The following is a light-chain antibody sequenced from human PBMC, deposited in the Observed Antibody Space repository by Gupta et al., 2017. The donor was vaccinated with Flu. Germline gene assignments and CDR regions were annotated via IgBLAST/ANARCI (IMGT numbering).Light chain of an antibody. Sequence: QSALTQPASVSGSPGQSFTISCTGTSRDVGNYNYVSWYQQHPGKAPKLMIYDVSNRPSGLSNRFSGSKSGNTASLTISWLQARDEADYYCNSYTINNSYLFGTGPKVSVL. J-gene: IGLJ1*01. V-gene: IGLV2-14*03. CDR2: DVS. CDR3: NSYTINNSYL. CDR1: SRDVGNYNY.